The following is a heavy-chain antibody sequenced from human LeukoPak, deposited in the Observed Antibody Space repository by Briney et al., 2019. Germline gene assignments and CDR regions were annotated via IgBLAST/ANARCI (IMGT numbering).Heavy chain of an antibody. CDR3: ARVQGYSGYDYFDY. V-gene: IGHV3-30*03. Sequence: PGGSLRLSCAASGFTFSSYGMHWVRQAPGKGLEWVAVISYDGSNKYYADSVKGRFTISRDNSKNTLYLQMNSLRAEDTAVYCCARVQGYSGYDYFDYWGQGTLVTVSS. CDR1: GFTFSSYG. CDR2: ISYDGSNK. J-gene: IGHJ4*02. D-gene: IGHD5-12*01.